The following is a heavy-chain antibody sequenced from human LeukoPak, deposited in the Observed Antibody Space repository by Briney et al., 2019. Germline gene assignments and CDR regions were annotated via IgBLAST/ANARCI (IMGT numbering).Heavy chain of an antibody. Sequence: PGGSLRLSCAASGFTFSSYGMHWARQAPGKGLEWVAYIRYDGSNKYYADSVKGRFTISRDNSKKTLYLQMNSLGAEDTAMYYCARGREKGYYYDSSGYYYAWFDPWGQGTLVTVSS. CDR3: ARGREKGYYYDSSGYYYAWFDP. J-gene: IGHJ5*02. V-gene: IGHV3-30*02. D-gene: IGHD3-22*01. CDR1: GFTFSSYG. CDR2: IRYDGSNK.